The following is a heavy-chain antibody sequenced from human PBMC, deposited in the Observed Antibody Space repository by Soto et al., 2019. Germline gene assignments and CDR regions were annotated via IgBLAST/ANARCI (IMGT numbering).Heavy chain of an antibody. J-gene: IGHJ4*02. V-gene: IGHV1-18*01. Sequence: ASVKVSCKASGHNFRSYGISWVRQAPGQGLEWMGWISAYNGSTNYAQKLQGRVTITRDTSTSTAYMELRSLRSDDTAVYFCARDRGKWGQGTLVTVSS. CDR1: GHNFRSYG. CDR2: ISAYNGST. CDR3: ARDRGK.